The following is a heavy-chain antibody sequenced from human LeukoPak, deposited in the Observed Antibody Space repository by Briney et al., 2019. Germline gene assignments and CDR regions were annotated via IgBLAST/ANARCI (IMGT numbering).Heavy chain of an antibody. CDR2: IWYDGSNK. CDR1: GFTFNSYG. J-gene: IGHJ4*02. D-gene: IGHD3-22*01. Sequence: GRSLRLSCAASGFTFNSYGMHGVRQAPGRGGEWVAVIWYDGSNKYYADSVKGRFTIFRDNSKNTLYLQINSLSAHGTAWYFLAKDRAYNYDSSGYGLDHWGQGTLVTVSS. CDR3: AKDRAYNYDSSGYGLDH. V-gene: IGHV3-33*06.